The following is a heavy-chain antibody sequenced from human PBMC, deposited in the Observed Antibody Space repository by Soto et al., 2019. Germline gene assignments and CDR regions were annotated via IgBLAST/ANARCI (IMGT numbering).Heavy chain of an antibody. Sequence: EVQLVESGGGLVQPGGSLRLSRVASGFTFSSYSMNWVRQAPGKGLEWVSYISSTSNAIYYADSVKGRFTISRDNAKNSLFLQMNSLRDDDTAVYYCAKDLPLARWVGGMDVWGQGTTVTVSS. CDR2: ISSTSNAI. D-gene: IGHD1-26*01. CDR3: AKDLPLARWVGGMDV. V-gene: IGHV3-48*02. CDR1: GFTFSSYS. J-gene: IGHJ6*02.